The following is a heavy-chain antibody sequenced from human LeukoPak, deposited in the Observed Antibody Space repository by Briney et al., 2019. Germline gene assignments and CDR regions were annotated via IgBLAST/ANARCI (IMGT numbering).Heavy chain of an antibody. D-gene: IGHD6-13*01. Sequence: EASVKVSCKVSGYTLTELSMHWVRQAPGKGLEWMGGFDPEDGETIYAQKFQGRVTMTEDTSTDTAYMELSSLRSEDTAVYYCATPPGGSSWYYFDYWGQGTLVTVSS. CDR1: GYTLTELS. V-gene: IGHV1-24*01. J-gene: IGHJ4*02. CDR2: FDPEDGET. CDR3: ATPPGGSSWYYFDY.